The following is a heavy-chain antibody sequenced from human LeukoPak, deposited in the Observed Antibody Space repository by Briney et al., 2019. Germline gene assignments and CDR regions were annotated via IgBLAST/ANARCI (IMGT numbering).Heavy chain of an antibody. J-gene: IGHJ5*02. CDR3: ARDLRTAVAGNWFDP. V-gene: IGHV1-18*01. Sequence: GASVKVSCKASGYTFTSYDISWVRQAAGQGLEWMGWISAYNGNTNYAQKFQGRVTMTTDTSTSTAYMELRSLRSDDTAVYYCARDLRTAVAGNWFDPWGQGTLVTVSS. CDR1: GYTFTSYD. D-gene: IGHD6-19*01. CDR2: ISAYNGNT.